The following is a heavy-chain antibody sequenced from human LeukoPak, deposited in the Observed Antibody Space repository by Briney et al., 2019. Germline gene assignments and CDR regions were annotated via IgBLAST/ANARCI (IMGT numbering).Heavy chain of an antibody. CDR3: ARRQYDSSGYYSVGLDY. CDR2: IYPSDSDT. Sequence: GESLKISCKASGYTFTNCWIGWVRQMPGKGLEWMGIIYPSDSDTRYSPSFQGQVTISVDKSISTAYLQWSSLKASDTAMYYCARRQYDSSGYYSVGLDYWGQGTLVTVSS. J-gene: IGHJ4*02. D-gene: IGHD3-22*01. CDR1: GYTFTNCW. V-gene: IGHV5-51*01.